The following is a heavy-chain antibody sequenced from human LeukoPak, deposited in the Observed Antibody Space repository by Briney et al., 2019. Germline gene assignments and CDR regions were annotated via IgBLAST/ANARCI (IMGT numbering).Heavy chain of an antibody. CDR2: ISYDGGT. D-gene: IGHD6-19*01. Sequence: SETLSLTCSVSGVAIRSYCWSWIRQSPGGRLEWIGDISYDGGTRYNPSLESRVFISQDTSRNQISLNLNSVTAADSAVYYCARETDLTVAGGVRNAFDVWGQGTRVTVSS. J-gene: IGHJ3*01. V-gene: IGHV4-59*12. CDR1: GVAIRSYC. CDR3: ARETDLTVAGGVRNAFDV.